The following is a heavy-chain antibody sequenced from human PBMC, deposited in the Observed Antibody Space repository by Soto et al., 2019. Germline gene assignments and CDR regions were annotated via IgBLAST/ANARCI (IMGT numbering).Heavy chain of an antibody. CDR1: GFSLSTRGVG. J-gene: IGHJ4*02. D-gene: IGHD6-19*01. CDR2: IYWDDDK. CDR3: AHRGSSWQLDY. Sequence: QITLKESGPTLVRPTQTLTLTCTFSGFSLSTRGVGVGWIRQPPGKALEWLGLIYWDDDKGYSPSLKSRLTITKDTSKNQVVLKMTNLDPVDTATYYCAHRGSSWQLDYWGQGTLVTVSS. V-gene: IGHV2-5*02.